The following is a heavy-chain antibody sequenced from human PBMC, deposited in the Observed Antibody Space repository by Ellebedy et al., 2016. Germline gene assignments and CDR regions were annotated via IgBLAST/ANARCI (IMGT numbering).Heavy chain of an antibody. CDR1: GFTFSSYW. Sequence: GESLKISXAASGFTFSSYWMSWVRQAPGKGLEWVANIKQDGSEKYYVDSVKGRFTISRDNAKNSLYLQMNSLRAEDTAVYYCARDDSKSAAFDIWGQGTMVTVSS. J-gene: IGHJ3*02. CDR3: ARDDSKSAAFDI. V-gene: IGHV3-7*01. CDR2: IKQDGSEK. D-gene: IGHD2-21*01.